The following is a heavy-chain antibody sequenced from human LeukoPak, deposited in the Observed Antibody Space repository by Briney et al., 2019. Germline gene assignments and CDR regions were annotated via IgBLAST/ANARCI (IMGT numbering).Heavy chain of an antibody. CDR2: ISWDGGST. J-gene: IGHJ6*03. V-gene: IGHV3-43D*04. D-gene: IGHD3-22*01. CDR3: AKARGSSGSYYYYYYMDV. CDR1: GFTFDDYA. Sequence: HPGGFLRLSCAAYGFTFDDYAMHWVRQAPGKGLEWVSLISWDGGSTYYADSVKGRFTISRDNSKNSLYLQMNSLRAEDTALYYCAKARGSSGSYYYYYYMDVWGKGTTVTVSS.